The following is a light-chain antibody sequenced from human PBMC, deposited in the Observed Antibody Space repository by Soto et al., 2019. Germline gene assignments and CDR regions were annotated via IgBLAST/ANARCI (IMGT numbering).Light chain of an antibody. CDR3: QQYDNLPLT. CDR1: QDISNY. V-gene: IGKV1-33*01. J-gene: IGKJ4*01. Sequence: DIQMTQSPSSLSASVGDRVTIICQASQDISNYLNWYQQKPGKAPKLLIYDASNLETGVPSRFSGSGSGTDFTFTISSLQPEDIATYYCQQYDNLPLTFGVGTKVEIK. CDR2: DAS.